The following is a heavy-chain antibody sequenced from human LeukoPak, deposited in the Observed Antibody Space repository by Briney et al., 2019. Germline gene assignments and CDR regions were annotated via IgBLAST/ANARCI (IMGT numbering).Heavy chain of an antibody. CDR3: ARRRRYGSGSITPFDY. CDR2: INHSGST. J-gene: IGHJ4*02. CDR1: GFTFQNYG. Sequence: PGGSLRLSCAASGFTFQNYGMHWIRQPPGKGLEWTGEINHSGSTNYNPSLKSRVTISVDTSKNQFSLKLSSVTAADTAVYYCARRRRYGSGSITPFDYWGQGTLVTVSS. D-gene: IGHD3-10*01. V-gene: IGHV4-34*01.